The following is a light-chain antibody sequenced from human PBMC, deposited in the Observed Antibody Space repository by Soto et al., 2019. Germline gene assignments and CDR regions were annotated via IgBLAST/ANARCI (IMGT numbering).Light chain of an antibody. V-gene: IGKV3-20*01. CDR3: QQYGSSPPRVT. Sequence: EIVLTQSPGTLSLSPGERATLSCRASQSVSSSYLAWYQQKPGQAPRLLIYGASSRATGIPDRFSGSGSGTDFTLTISRLEPEDFAGYYCQQYGSSPPRVTFGQGTRLEIK. J-gene: IGKJ5*01. CDR2: GAS. CDR1: QSVSSSY.